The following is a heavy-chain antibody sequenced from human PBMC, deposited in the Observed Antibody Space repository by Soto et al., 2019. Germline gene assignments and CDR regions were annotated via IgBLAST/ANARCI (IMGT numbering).Heavy chain of an antibody. D-gene: IGHD2-15*01. J-gene: IGHJ6*03. CDR1: GGTFSSYT. CDR3: AGGYCSGGSCYESLGYYYYYYMDV. CDR2: IIPILGIA. V-gene: IGHV1-69*02. Sequence: ASVKVSCKASGGTFSSYTISWVRQAPGQGLEWMGRIIPILGIANYAQKFQGRITITADKSTSTAYMELSSLRSEDTAVYYCAGGYCSGGSCYESLGYYYYYYMDVWGKGTTVTVSS.